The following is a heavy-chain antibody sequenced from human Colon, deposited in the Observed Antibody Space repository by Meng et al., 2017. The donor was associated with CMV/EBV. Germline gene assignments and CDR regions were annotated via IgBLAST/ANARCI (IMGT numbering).Heavy chain of an antibody. CDR3: ARVVLNFFDY. V-gene: IGHV4-39*07. J-gene: IGHJ4*02. D-gene: IGHD3-10*02. Sequence: HLKGPGPGLGKPSATLSLTCTASGDSISGRSYYWGWIRQPPGKGLEWIASIYYTGNDYHNPSLKSRVTISLDTSKNQFSLKLSSVTAADTAMYYCARVVLNFFDYWGQGTLVTVSS. CDR2: IYYTGND. CDR1: GDSISGRSYY.